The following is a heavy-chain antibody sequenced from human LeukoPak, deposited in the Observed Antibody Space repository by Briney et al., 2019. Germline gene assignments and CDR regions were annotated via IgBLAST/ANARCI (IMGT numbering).Heavy chain of an antibody. J-gene: IGHJ4*02. D-gene: IGHD1-26*01. Sequence: GGSLRLSCAASGFTFSPYWMHWVRQAPGKGLLWVSRVNSDGSSTNYADSVKGRFTISRDNSKSTLYLQMNSLRAEATGVYYCARDRNTGSSYENLFEYWGQGTPVTVSS. CDR1: GFTFSPYW. CDR2: VNSDGSST. CDR3: ARDRNTGSSYENLFEY. V-gene: IGHV3-74*01.